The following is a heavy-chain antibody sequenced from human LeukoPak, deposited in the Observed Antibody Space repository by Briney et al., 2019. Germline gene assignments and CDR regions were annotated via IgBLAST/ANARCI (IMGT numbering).Heavy chain of an antibody. Sequence: GGSLRLSCAASGFTFDDYAMHWVRQAPGKGLEWVSGISWNSGSIGYADSVKGRFTISRDNAKNSLYLQVNSLRAEDTALYYCAKDFDSGGWYYFDYWGQGTLVTVSS. CDR3: AKDFDSGGWYYFDY. D-gene: IGHD6-19*01. CDR2: ISWNSGSI. V-gene: IGHV3-9*01. CDR1: GFTFDDYA. J-gene: IGHJ4*02.